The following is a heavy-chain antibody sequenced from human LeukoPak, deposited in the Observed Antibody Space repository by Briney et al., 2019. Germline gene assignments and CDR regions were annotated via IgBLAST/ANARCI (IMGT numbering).Heavy chain of an antibody. CDR3: ARAIWFGELSYYFDY. Sequence: ASVKVSCKASGYSFTSHYMHWVRQAPGQGLEWMGWINPNSGGTNYAQKFQGRVTMTRDTSISTAYMELSRLRSDDTAVYYCARAIWFGELSYYFDYWGQGTLVTVSS. D-gene: IGHD3-10*01. CDR1: GYSFTSHY. V-gene: IGHV1-2*02. CDR2: INPNSGGT. J-gene: IGHJ4*02.